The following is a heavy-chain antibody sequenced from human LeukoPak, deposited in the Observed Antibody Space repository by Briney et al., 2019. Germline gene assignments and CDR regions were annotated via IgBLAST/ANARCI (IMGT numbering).Heavy chain of an antibody. CDR1: GGSISSTSYY. J-gene: IGHJ4*02. V-gene: IGHV4-39*07. Sequence: SETLSLTCTVSGGSISSTSYYWGWIRQPPGKGLEWIASIYYSGSTYDNPSLKSRVTVSVDTSKNQFSLKLNSVTAADTAVYYCARGGLVPAAKSPDYWGQGTLVTVSS. D-gene: IGHD2-2*01. CDR3: ARGGLVPAAKSPDY. CDR2: IYYSGST.